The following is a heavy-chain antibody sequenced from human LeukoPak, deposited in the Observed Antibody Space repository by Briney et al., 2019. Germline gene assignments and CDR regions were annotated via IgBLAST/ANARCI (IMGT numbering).Heavy chain of an antibody. V-gene: IGHV3-33*01. CDR1: GFTFSSYG. J-gene: IGHJ4*02. D-gene: IGHD3-10*01. CDR2: IWYDGSNK. Sequence: GGALRLSCAASGFTFSSYGMHWVRQAPGKGVEGVAVIWYDGSNKYYADSVKGRFTISRDNSKNTLYLQMNSLRAEDTAVYYCARSLKVRGVLLDYWGQGTLVTVSS. CDR3: ARSLKVRGVLLDY.